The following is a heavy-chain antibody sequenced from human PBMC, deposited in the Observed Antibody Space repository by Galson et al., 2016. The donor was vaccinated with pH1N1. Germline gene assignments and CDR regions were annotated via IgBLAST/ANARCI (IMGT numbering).Heavy chain of an antibody. J-gene: IGHJ6*02. D-gene: IGHD2-2*01. V-gene: IGHV1-69*10. Sequence: SVKVSCKASGGTFSSYGVSWVRQAPGQGLEWMGGISPIFDMANYAPRFQGRVTITADTSTNTAYMKLSSLRSDDTAVYFCATKFKDLVFVPAAARQTHYNYGMDVWGHGTTVIVSS. CDR3: ATKFKDLVFVPAAARQTHYNYGMDV. CDR1: GGTFSSYG. CDR2: ISPIFDMA.